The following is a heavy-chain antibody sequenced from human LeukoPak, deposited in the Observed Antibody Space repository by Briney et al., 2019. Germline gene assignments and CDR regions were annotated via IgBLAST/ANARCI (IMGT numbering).Heavy chain of an antibody. Sequence: QSGGSLRLSCAASGFNFSSYWMYWVRQAPGKGLVWVSRIKSDGSTTTYADSVKGRFTISRDNAKNTLYLQMNSLRAEDTAVYYCARVVDTHFAYWGQGTLVTVSS. V-gene: IGHV3-74*01. CDR2: IKSDGSTT. CDR3: ARVVDTHFAY. D-gene: IGHD5-18*01. J-gene: IGHJ4*02. CDR1: GFNFSSYW.